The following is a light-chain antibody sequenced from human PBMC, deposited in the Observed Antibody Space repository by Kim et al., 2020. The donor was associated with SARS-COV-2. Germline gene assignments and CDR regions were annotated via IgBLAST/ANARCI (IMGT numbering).Light chain of an antibody. CDR1: QVINNY. CDR2: GAS. Sequence: ACVGDRVTITGRASQVINNYLAWYQQKPGQAPTVVIYGASTLHSGVPAWFSGSGSGTDFTLTISRLQPEDVGSYYCQKYDSAPWTFGHGTKVDIK. CDR3: QKYDSAPWT. J-gene: IGKJ1*01. V-gene: IGKV1-27*01.